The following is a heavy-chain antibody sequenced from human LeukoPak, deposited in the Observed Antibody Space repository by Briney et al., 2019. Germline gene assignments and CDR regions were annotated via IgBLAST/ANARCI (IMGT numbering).Heavy chain of an antibody. CDR1: GGSFSGYY. D-gene: IGHD4-17*01. V-gene: IGHV4-34*01. CDR2: INHSGST. CDR3: ARSWADYGFDY. J-gene: IGHJ4*02. Sequence: SETLSLTCAVYGGSFSGYYWSWIRQPPGKGLEWIGEINHSGSTNYNPFLKSRATISVDTSKNQFSLKRSSVTAADTAVYYCARSWADYGFDYWGQGTLVTVSS.